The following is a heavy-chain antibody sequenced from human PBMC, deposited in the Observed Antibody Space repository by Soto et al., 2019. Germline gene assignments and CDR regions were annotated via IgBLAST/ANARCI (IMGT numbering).Heavy chain of an antibody. CDR2: ISSSSSYI. Sequence: AGGSLRLSCAASGFTFSNAWMSWVRQAPGKGLEWVSSISSSSSYIYYADSVKGRFTISRDNAKNSLYLQMNSLRAEDTAVYYCATFSSGWYGGGFDYWGQGTLVTVSS. J-gene: IGHJ4*02. CDR1: GFTFSNAW. D-gene: IGHD6-19*01. V-gene: IGHV3-21*01. CDR3: ATFSSGWYGGGFDY.